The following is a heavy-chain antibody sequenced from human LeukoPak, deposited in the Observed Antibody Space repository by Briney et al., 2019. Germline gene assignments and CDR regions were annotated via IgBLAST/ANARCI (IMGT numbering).Heavy chain of an antibody. V-gene: IGHV4-30-2*01. CDR1: GGSISSGGYY. J-gene: IGHJ4*02. CDR3: ARVEKVGGSGSSPQFDY. Sequence: PSQTLSLTCTVSGGSISSGGYYWSWIRQPPGKGLEWIGYIYHSGSTYYNPSLKSRVTISVDRSKNQFSLKLSSVTAADTAVYYCARVEKVGGSGSSPQFDYWGQGTLVTVSS. CDR2: IYHSGST. D-gene: IGHD1-26*01.